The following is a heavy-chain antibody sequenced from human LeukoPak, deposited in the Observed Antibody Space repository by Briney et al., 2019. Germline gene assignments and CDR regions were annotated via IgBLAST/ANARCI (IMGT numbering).Heavy chain of an antibody. CDR3: ARGRGSSGMPDY. V-gene: IGHV4-34*01. CDR2: INHSGST. D-gene: IGHD6-19*01. CDR1: GGSFSGYY. Sequence: SETLALTCAVYGGSFSGYYWSWIRQPPGKGLEWIGEINHSGSTNYNPSLKSRVTISVDTSKNQFSLKLSSVTAADTAVYYCARGRGSSGMPDYWGQGTLATVSS. J-gene: IGHJ4*02.